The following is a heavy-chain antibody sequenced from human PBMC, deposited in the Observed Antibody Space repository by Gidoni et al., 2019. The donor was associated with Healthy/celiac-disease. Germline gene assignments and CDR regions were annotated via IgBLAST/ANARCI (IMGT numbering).Heavy chain of an antibody. J-gene: IGHJ3*02. CDR1: GGSISSSSYY. Sequence: QLQLQESGPGLVKPSETLSLTCTVSGGSISSSSYYWGWIRQPPGKGLGWMGSIYYSGSTYYHPSLKSRVPISVDTSKNQFSLKLSSVTAADTAVYYCAREGGGVAFDIWGQGTMVTVSS. V-gene: IGHV4-39*02. D-gene: IGHD2-8*01. CDR2: IYYSGST. CDR3: AREGGGVAFDI.